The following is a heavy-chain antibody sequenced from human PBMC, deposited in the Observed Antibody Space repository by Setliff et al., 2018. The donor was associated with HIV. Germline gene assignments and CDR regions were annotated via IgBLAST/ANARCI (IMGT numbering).Heavy chain of an antibody. CDR1: GGSFSGYH. D-gene: IGHD2-2*01. J-gene: IGHJ6*03. V-gene: IGHV4-34*01. CDR3: ARGTLVVPDARDYYYYLDV. Sequence: SETLSLTCAVYGGSFSGYHWTWIRQPPGKGLEWIGEINHSGRTNDNPSLKSRLSISVDTSKNQFSLRLRSVTAADSAIYYCARGTLVVPDARDYYYYLDVWGQGNTVTVSS. CDR2: INHSGRT.